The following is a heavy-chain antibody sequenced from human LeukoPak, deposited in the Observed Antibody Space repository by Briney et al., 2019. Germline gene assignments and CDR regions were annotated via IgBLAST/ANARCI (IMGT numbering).Heavy chain of an antibody. Sequence: AGGSLRLSCAASGFTVSSNYMSWVRQAPGKGLEWVSVIYSGGSTYYADSVKGRFTISRDNSKNTLYLQMNSLRAEDTAVYYCAREAATVPRGDYWGQGTLVTVSS. D-gene: IGHD6-25*01. CDR2: IYSGGST. CDR1: GFTVSSNY. V-gene: IGHV3-66*01. J-gene: IGHJ4*02. CDR3: AREAATVPRGDY.